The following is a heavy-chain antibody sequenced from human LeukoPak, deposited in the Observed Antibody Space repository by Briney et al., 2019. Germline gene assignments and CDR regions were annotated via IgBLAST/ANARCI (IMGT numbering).Heavy chain of an antibody. CDR1: GFTFDDYA. CDR3: AKVQFSSSWYYFDY. CDR2: ISWNSGSI. V-gene: IGHV3-9*01. Sequence: GRSLRLSCAASGFTFDDYAMHWVRQAPGKGLEWVSGISWNSGSIGYADSVKGRFTISRDNAKNSLYLQMNSLRAEDTALYYCAKVQFSSSWYYFDYWGQGTLVTVSS. D-gene: IGHD6-13*01. J-gene: IGHJ4*02.